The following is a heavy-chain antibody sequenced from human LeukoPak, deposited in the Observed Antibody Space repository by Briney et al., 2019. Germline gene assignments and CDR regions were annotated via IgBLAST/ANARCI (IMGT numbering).Heavy chain of an antibody. D-gene: IGHD4-17*01. V-gene: IGHV3-33*01. J-gene: IGHJ4*02. CDR3: ARERRGGDYEGYFDY. Sequence: PGSPLRLSCAACVFPFSSYGKHGLREAPGKGLEWVAVIWYDGSNKCYADSVKGRFTISRDNSKNSLYLQMNSLRAEDTAVYYCARERRGGDYEGYFDYWGQGTLVTVSS. CDR2: IWYDGSNK. CDR1: VFPFSSYG.